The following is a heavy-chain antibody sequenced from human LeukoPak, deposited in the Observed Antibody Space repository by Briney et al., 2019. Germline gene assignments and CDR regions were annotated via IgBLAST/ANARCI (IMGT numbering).Heavy chain of an antibody. V-gene: IGHV3-7*01. CDR1: GFTLNTYW. D-gene: IGHD3-22*01. CDR2: IKQDGSEM. J-gene: IGHJ2*01. CDR3: ARLSPVTMIVVSYWYFDL. Sequence: GGSLRLSCAASGFTLNTYWMTWVRQAPGKGLEWVANIKQDGSEMYYVDSVKGRFTISRDNAKGSLYLQMNSLRAEDTAVYYCARLSPVTMIVVSYWYFDLWGRGTLVTVSS.